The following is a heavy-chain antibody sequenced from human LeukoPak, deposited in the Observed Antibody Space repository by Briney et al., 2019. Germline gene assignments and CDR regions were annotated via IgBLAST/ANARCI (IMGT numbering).Heavy chain of an antibody. J-gene: IGHJ6*03. Sequence: SETLSLTCTVSGDSISTSNSYWGWIRQPPGEGLEWIGSIYYTGGAYYNTSLKSRVTISVDTSKNQFSLKLSSVTAADTAVYYCARQGDYDILTGYYNYYYYYMDVWGKGTTVTISS. CDR1: GDSISTSNSY. CDR3: ARQGDYDILTGYYNYYYYYMDV. CDR2: IYYTGGA. D-gene: IGHD3-9*01. V-gene: IGHV4-39*01.